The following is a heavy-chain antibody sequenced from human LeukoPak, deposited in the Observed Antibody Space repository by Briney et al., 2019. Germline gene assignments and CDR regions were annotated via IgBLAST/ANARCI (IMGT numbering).Heavy chain of an antibody. CDR3: AGMRITTPTVRTLDY. CDR2: IYYTGST. CDR1: GGSMSTYY. D-gene: IGHD1-14*01. Sequence: SETLSLTCTVSGGSMSTYYWTWIRLPPGKGLEWIGFIYYTGSTNYNPSLKSRVTISVDTSKNQFSLKLSSVTAADTAVYYCAGMRITTPTVRTLDYWGQGTLVTVSS. V-gene: IGHV4-59*01. J-gene: IGHJ4*02.